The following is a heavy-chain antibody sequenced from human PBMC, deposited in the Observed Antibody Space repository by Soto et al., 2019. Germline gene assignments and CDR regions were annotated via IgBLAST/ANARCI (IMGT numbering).Heavy chain of an antibody. CDR1: GYTFTGYY. J-gene: IGHJ6*02. CDR2: INPNSGGT. V-gene: IGHV1-2*04. CDR3: ARGAFAYYCYGTDV. D-gene: IGHD3-16*01. Sequence: QVQLVQSGAEVKKPGASVKVSCKASGYTFTGYYMHWVRQAPGQGLEWMGWINPNSGGTNYAQKFQGWVTMTRDTXTSTAYVALSRLRSDDTAVYYCARGAFAYYCYGTDVWGHGTTVTVSS.